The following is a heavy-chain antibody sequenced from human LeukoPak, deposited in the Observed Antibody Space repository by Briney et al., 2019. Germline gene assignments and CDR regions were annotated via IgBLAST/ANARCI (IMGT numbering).Heavy chain of an antibody. J-gene: IGHJ5*02. CDR1: GGSISSRTYY. D-gene: IGHD5-12*01. V-gene: IGHV4-39*01. Sequence: PSETLSLTCTVSGGSISSRTYYWAWIRQPPGTGLEWIGSIYYSGSTYYNPSLKSRVTISIDTSKNQFSLNLNSVTAADTAVYYCARNSSGYAFDPWGQGTLVTVSS. CDR2: IYYSGST. CDR3: ARNSSGYAFDP.